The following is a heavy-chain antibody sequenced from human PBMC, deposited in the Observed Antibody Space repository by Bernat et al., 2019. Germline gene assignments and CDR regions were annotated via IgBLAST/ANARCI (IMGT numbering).Heavy chain of an antibody. D-gene: IGHD1-26*01. CDR2: LYYSGST. J-gene: IGHJ3*02. CDR1: GVSISSGDYY. V-gene: IGHV4-31*03. Sequence: QVQLQESGAGLVKPSQTLSLTCTVSGVSISSGDYYWSWIRQHPGKGLDWIGFLYYSGSTYYNPSLKSRLTMSVDTSKNQFSLKLSSVTAADTAVYYCARWERAHDAFDIWGQGTMVTVSS. CDR3: ARWERAHDAFDI.